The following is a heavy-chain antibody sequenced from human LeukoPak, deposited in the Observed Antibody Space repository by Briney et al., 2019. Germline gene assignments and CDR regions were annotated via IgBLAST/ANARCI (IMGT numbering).Heavy chain of an antibody. CDR3: ARSEYSYGADAFDI. D-gene: IGHD5-18*01. J-gene: IGHJ3*02. CDR1: GGSISSYY. Sequence: PSETLSLTCTVSGGSISSYYWSWIRQPPGKGLEWIGYIYYGGGTNYNPSLKSRVTISLDTSKNQFSLRLSSVTAADAAVYYCARSEYSYGADAFDIWGQGTMVTVSS. V-gene: IGHV4-59*01. CDR2: IYYGGGT.